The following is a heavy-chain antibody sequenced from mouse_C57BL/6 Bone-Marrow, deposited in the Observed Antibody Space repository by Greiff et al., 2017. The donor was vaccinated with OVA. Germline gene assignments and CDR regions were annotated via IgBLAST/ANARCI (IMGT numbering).Heavy chain of an antibody. V-gene: IGHV7-3*01. J-gene: IGHJ4*01. CDR2: IRNKANGYTT. CDR1: GFTFTDYY. Sequence: EVQLVESGGGLVQPGGSLSLSCAASGFTFTDYYMSWVRQPPGKALEWLGFIRNKANGYTTEYSASVKGRFTISRDNSQSILYLQMNALRAEDSATYYCARYPFYYGSSPYYYAMDYWGQGTSVTVSS. D-gene: IGHD1-1*01. CDR3: ARYPFYYGSSPYYYAMDY.